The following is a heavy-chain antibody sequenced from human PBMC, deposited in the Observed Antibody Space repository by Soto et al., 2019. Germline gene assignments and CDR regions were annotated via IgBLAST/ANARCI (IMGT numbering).Heavy chain of an antibody. Sequence: SETLYLTCAVYGGSFSGYYWSWIRQPPGKGLEWIGEINHSGSTNYNPSLKSRVTISVDTSKNQFSLKLSSVTAADTAVYYCARELLPLPSTSWFDSWGQRTLVTISS. CDR1: GGSFSGYY. V-gene: IGHV4-34*01. CDR2: INHSGST. D-gene: IGHD3-3*02. CDR3: ARELLPLPSTSWFDS. J-gene: IGHJ5*01.